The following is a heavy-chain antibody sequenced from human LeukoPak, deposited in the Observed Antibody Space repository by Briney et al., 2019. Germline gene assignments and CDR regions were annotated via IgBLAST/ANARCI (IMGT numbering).Heavy chain of an antibody. CDR3: ATAGITMVRGVSSFDY. D-gene: IGHD3-10*01. CDR1: GYALAELS. Sequence: ASVKVSCKVSGYALAELSMHWVRQAPGKGVEWMGGFDPEDGETIYAQKFQGRVTMTEDTSTDTAYMELSSLRSEDTAVYYCATAGITMVRGVSSFDYWGPGTLVTVSS. CDR2: FDPEDGET. J-gene: IGHJ4*02. V-gene: IGHV1-24*01.